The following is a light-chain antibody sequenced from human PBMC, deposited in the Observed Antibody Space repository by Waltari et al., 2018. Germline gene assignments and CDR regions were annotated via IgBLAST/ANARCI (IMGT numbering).Light chain of an antibody. CDR2: EVT. J-gene: IGLJ2*01. CDR3: NSYTGDRTVV. V-gene: IGLV2-18*02. Sequence: QSALTQPPSVSGSPGQSVTISCTGTSSDIGSYNRVSWYHQPPGTAPKLSIYEVTNRHSGVPGRFTGSKAGNTASLAISGLQAEDEADDYCNSYTGDRTVVFGGGTRLTVL. CDR1: SSDIGSYNR.